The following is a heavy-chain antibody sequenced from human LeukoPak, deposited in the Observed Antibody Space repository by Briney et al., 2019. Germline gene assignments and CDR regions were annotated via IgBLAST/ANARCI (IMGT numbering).Heavy chain of an antibody. CDR2: IIPIFGTA. Sequence: SVRVSCKASGGTFSSYAISWVRQAPGQGLEWMGRIIPIFGTANYAQKFQGRVTITTDESTSTAYMELSSLRSEDTAVYYCARSTANYYDSSGYYYWFDPWGQGTLVTVSS. J-gene: IGHJ5*02. D-gene: IGHD3-22*01. CDR3: ARSTANYYDSSGYYYWFDP. CDR1: GGTFSSYA. V-gene: IGHV1-69*05.